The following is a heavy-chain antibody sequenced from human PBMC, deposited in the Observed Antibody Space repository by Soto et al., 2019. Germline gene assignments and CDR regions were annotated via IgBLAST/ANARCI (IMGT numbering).Heavy chain of an antibody. D-gene: IGHD2-21*02. Sequence: EVQLVDSGGGLVHPGGSLRLSCVASGFTFSAHYMDWVRQVPGKGLEWVARARTKASSYATDYAASVKGRFTVSRDDSENSLYLQMNSLTTEDTAVYYCARGTWDGGDLIEAFDVWGQGTMVTVSS. J-gene: IGHJ3*01. CDR1: GFTFSAHY. V-gene: IGHV3-72*01. CDR2: ARTKASSYAT. CDR3: ARGTWDGGDLIEAFDV.